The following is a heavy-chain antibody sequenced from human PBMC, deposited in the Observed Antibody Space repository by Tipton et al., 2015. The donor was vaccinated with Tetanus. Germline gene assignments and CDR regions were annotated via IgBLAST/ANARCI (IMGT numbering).Heavy chain of an antibody. CDR3: ARAAGFLGLTHDS. CDR2: IYQTGTT. D-gene: IGHD2/OR15-2a*01. V-gene: IGHV4-30-4*01. J-gene: IGHJ4*02. CDR1: GASFSSGDYY. Sequence: TLSLTCTVSGASFSSGDYYWSWIRKPPGKDLEWIGYIYQTGTTYYNPSLKGRVTISMDRSNTQFSLRLDSLTAADTAVYYCARAAGFLGLTHDSWGPGTLVTVSS.